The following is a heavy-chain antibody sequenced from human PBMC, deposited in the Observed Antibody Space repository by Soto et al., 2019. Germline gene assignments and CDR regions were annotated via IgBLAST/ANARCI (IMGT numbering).Heavy chain of an antibody. CDR1: GYTLTELS. V-gene: IGHV1-24*01. CDR2: FDPEDGET. Sequence: ASVKVSCKVSGYTLTELSMHWVLQAPGKGLEWMGGFDPEDGETIYAQKFQGRVTMTEDTSTDTAYMELSSLRSEDTAVYYCATRTTYYDILTGYFNWFDPWGQGSLVTVSS. J-gene: IGHJ5*02. D-gene: IGHD3-9*01. CDR3: ATRTTYYDILTGYFNWFDP.